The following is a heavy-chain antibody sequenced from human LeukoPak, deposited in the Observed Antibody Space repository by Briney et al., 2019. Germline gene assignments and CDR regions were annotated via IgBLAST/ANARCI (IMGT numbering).Heavy chain of an antibody. CDR3: AREYSSTSGRLYDY. V-gene: IGHV1-2*02. D-gene: IGHD6-6*01. J-gene: IGHJ4*02. CDR1: GYTFTGYY. Sequence: ASVKVSCKASGYTFTGYYMHWVRQAPGQGLEWMGWIAPNSGGTNYAQNFQGRVTMTRDTSISTAYMELTRLTSDDTAVYYCAREYSSTSGRLYDYWGLGTLVTVSS. CDR2: IAPNSGGT.